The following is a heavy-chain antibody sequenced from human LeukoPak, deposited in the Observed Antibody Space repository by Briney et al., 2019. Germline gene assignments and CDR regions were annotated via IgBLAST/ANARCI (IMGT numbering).Heavy chain of an antibody. CDR2: ISNTGGT. V-gene: IGHV4-61*05. J-gene: IGHJ4*02. Sequence: PSETLSLTCTVSGGSISSSSYYWNWIRQPPGKGLEWIGYISNTGGTNYNPSLKSRVAMSLDMSQNQFSLRLRYLTAADTAVYYCASAQWLLSPFDYWGQGTLVTVSS. CDR3: ASAQWLLSPFDY. CDR1: GGSISSSSYY. D-gene: IGHD6-19*01.